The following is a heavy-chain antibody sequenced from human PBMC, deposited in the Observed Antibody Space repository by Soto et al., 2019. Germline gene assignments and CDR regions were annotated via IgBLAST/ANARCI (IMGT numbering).Heavy chain of an antibody. V-gene: IGHV1-18*01. CDR2: ISANNGYT. D-gene: IGHD2-15*01. Sequence: GASVKVSCKASGYNFLSYCFSWVRQPPGQGLEWMGWISANNGYTNYAQKFQDRVTMTTDTSTTTAYMELRSLSSVETAVYYCARDQVFEDRGGKRPGYWGRGTLVTVSS. J-gene: IGHJ4*02. CDR3: ARDQVFEDRGGKRPGY. CDR1: GYNFLSYC.